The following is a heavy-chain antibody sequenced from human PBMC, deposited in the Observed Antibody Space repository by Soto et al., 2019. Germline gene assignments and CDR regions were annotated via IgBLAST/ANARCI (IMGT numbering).Heavy chain of an antibody. CDR3: ARDREYCTNGVCFPWFAP. D-gene: IGHD2-8*01. J-gene: IGHJ5*02. CDR2: IYYSGST. V-gene: IGHV4-31*03. CDR1: GGSISSGGYY. Sequence: QVQLQESGPGLVKPSQTLSLTCTVSGGSISSGGYYWSWIRQHPGKGLEWIGYIYYSGSTYYNPSRKSRVTISVDTSKNLFSLKLRSVAAADTAVYYCARDREYCTNGVCFPWFAPWGQGTLVTVSS.